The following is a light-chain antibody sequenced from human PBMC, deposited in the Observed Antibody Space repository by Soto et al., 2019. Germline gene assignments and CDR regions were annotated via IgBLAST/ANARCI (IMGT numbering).Light chain of an antibody. CDR2: GAS. J-gene: IGKJ1*01. V-gene: IGKV3-20*01. Sequence: EIVLTQSPGTLSLSPGERATLSCRASQSVTSNYLAWYQQKPGQAPRLLVYGASSRATGISDRFSGSGSGTDFTLTISRLEPEDFAVYYCQQYNNWPRTFGQGTKVDIK. CDR1: QSVTSNY. CDR3: QQYNNWPRT.